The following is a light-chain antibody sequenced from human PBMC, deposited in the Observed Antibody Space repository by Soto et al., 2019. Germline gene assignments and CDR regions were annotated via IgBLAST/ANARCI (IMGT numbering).Light chain of an antibody. CDR2: KAS. Sequence: DIQMTQSPSTLSGSVGDRVTITCRASQTISSWLAWYQQKPGKAPKLLIYKASTLKSGVPSRFSGSGSGTEFTLTVSSLQPDDFATYYCQQRSNWPPFTFGPGTKVDIK. CDR3: QQRSNWPPFT. V-gene: IGKV1-5*03. J-gene: IGKJ3*01. CDR1: QTISSW.